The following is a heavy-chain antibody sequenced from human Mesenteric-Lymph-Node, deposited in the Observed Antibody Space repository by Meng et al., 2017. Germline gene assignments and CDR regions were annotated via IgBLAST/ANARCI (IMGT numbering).Heavy chain of an antibody. Sequence: GESLKISCAASGFTFSSYGMHWVRQAPGKGLEWVAVIWYDGSNKYYADSVKGRFTISRDNSKNTLYLQMNSLRAEDTAVYYCARESPGDYFDYWGQGTLVTVSS. D-gene: IGHD7-27*01. V-gene: IGHV3-33*01. CDR1: GFTFSSYG. CDR2: IWYDGSNK. CDR3: ARESPGDYFDY. J-gene: IGHJ4*02.